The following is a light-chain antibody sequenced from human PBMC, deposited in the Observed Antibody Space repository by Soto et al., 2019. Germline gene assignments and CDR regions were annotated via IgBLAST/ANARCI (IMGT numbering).Light chain of an antibody. CDR1: VLSKQY. CDR2: KDS. CDR3: QSADTSDSYCVL. J-gene: IGLJ2*01. V-gene: IGLV3-25*03. Sequence: SYELTQPPSVSVSPGQTARITCSGDVLSKQYAYWYQQRPGQAPLLVIYKDSGRPSGIPERFSGSSAGATVTLTISGVQAEDEAEYYCQSADTSDSYCVLFGGGTKLTVL.